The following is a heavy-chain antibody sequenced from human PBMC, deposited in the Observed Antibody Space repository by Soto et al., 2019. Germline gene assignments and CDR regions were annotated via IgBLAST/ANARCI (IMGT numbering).Heavy chain of an antibody. V-gene: IGHV1-69*02. D-gene: IGHD6-13*01. CDR2: IIPILGIA. CDR1: GGTFSSYT. CDR3: VVELAAAGKLNWFDP. J-gene: IGHJ5*02. Sequence: SVKVSCKASGGTFSSYTISWVRQAPGQGLEWMGRIIPILGIANYAQKFQGRVTITADKSTSTAYMELSSLRSEDTAVYYCVVELAAAGKLNWFDPWGQGTLVTVSS.